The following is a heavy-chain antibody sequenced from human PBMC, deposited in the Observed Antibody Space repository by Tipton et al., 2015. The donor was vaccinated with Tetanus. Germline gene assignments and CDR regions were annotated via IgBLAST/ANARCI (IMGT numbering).Heavy chain of an antibody. CDR3: ARANYDLRNKGPFDF. D-gene: IGHD3-3*01. CDR2: ISPSGRS. CDR1: GGSIRSGDHQ. V-gene: IGHV4-61*08. J-gene: IGHJ4*02. Sequence: TLSLTCTVSGGSIRSGDHQWNWIRQPPGKGLEWLAYISPSGRSNSNYSLKSRITISQDKSKNQFSLKLTSVTAAHTAVYYWARANYDLRNKGPFDFWGQGGLVIVSS.